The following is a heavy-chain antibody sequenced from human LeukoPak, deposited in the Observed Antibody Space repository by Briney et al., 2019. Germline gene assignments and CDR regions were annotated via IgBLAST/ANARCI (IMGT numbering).Heavy chain of an antibody. D-gene: IGHD4-17*01. CDR3: ASFGDYGGYNWFDP. Sequence: PSQTLSLTCAVSGGSISSGGYSWSWIRQPPGKGLEWIGYIYHSGSTYYNPSLKSRVTISVDRSKNQFSLKLSSVTAADTAVYYCASFGDYGGYNWFDPWGQGTLVTVSS. V-gene: IGHV4-30-2*01. J-gene: IGHJ5*02. CDR2: IYHSGST. CDR1: GGSISSGGYS.